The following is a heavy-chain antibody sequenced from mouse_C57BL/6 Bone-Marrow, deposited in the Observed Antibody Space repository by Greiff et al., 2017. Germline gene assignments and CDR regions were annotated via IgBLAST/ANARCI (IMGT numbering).Heavy chain of an antibody. V-gene: IGHV14-4*01. Sequence: VQLQQSGAELVRPGASVKLSCTASGFNIKDDYMHWVKQRPEQGLEWIGWIDPENGDTEYASKFQGKATITADTSSNTAYLQLSSLTSEDTAVYYCTPDGPQGYWGQGTTRTVSA. CDR1: GFNIKDDY. J-gene: IGHJ2*01. CDR3: TPDGPQGY. CDR2: IDPENGDT. D-gene: IGHD2-3*01.